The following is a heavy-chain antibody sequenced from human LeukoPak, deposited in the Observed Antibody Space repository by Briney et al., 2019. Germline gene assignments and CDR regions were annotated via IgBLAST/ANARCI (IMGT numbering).Heavy chain of an antibody. CDR3: AKTTDYGDDNWFDP. CDR2: ISGSGGST. D-gene: IGHD4-17*01. CDR1: GFTFSSYA. J-gene: IGHJ5*02. V-gene: IGHV3-23*01. Sequence: GGSLRLSCAASGFTFSSYAMSWVRQAPGKGLEWVAAISGSGGSTYYADSVKGRFTISRDNSKNTLYLQTNSLRAEDTAVYYCAKTTDYGDDNWFDPWGQGTLVTVSS.